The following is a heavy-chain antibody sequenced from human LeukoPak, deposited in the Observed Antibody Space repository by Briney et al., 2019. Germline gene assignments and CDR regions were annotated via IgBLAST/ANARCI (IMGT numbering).Heavy chain of an antibody. J-gene: IGHJ4*02. CDR3: TTTGGYDSSGYYFGGRKAYDY. CDR1: GFTFSNAW. V-gene: IGHV3-15*07. Sequence: GGSLRLSCAASGFTFSNAWMNWVRQAPGKGLEWVGRIKSKTDGGTTDYAAPVKGRFTISRDDSKNTLYLQMNSLKTEDTAVYYCTTTGGYDSSGYYFGGRKAYDYWGQGTLVTVSS. D-gene: IGHD3-22*01. CDR2: IKSKTDGGTT.